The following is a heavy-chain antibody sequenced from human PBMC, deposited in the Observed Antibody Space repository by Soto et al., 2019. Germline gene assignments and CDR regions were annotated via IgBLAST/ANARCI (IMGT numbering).Heavy chain of an antibody. J-gene: IGHJ4*02. CDR1: GGSISSSSYY. CDR3: ARLGPDYCGFDCYMPAPYYFDY. Sequence: PSETLSLTCTVSGGSISSSSYYWGWIRQPPGKGLEWIGSIYYSGSTYYNPSLKSRVTISVDTSKNQFSLKLSSVTAADTAVYYCARLGPDYCGFDCYMPAPYYFDYWGQGTLVTGSS. D-gene: IGHD2-21*01. CDR2: IYYSGST. V-gene: IGHV4-39*01.